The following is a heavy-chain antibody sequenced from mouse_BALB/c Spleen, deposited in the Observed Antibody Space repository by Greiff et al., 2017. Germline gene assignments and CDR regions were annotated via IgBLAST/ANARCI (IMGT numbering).Heavy chain of an antibody. CDR3: ARFDGNYYYFDY. Sequence: EVQLQQSGPSLVKPSQTLSLTCSVTGDSITSGYWSWIRKFPGNKLEYMGYISYSGSTYYNPSLKSRISITRDTSKNQYYLQLNSVTTEDTATYYCARFDGNYYYFDYWGQGTTLTVSS. D-gene: IGHD2-1*01. J-gene: IGHJ2*01. CDR2: ISYSGST. V-gene: IGHV3-8*02. CDR1: GDSITSGY.